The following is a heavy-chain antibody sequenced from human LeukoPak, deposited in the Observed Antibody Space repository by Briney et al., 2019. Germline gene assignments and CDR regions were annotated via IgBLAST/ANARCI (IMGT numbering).Heavy chain of an antibody. V-gene: IGHV4-39*01. CDR3: ATTQWGHFDY. Sequence: SETLSLTCTVSGGSIRSSYYYWGWIRQPPGKGLEWIGSIYDSGSTYYNPSLKSRVTISVDTSKNQFSLKLNSVTAADTAVYYCATTQWGHFDYWGQGTLVTVSS. J-gene: IGHJ4*02. D-gene: IGHD3-16*01. CDR1: GGSIRSSYYY. CDR2: IYDSGST.